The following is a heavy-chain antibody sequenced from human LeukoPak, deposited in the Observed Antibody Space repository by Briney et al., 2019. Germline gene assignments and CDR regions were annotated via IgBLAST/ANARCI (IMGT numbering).Heavy chain of an antibody. CDR2: IYSGGST. D-gene: IGHD1-1*01. CDR1: GFTVSSNY. CDR3: AKILLERRGGGNWFDP. J-gene: IGHJ5*02. Sequence: GGSLRLSCAASGFTVSSNYMSWVRQAPGKGLEWVSVIYSGGSTYYADSVKGRFTISRDNSKNTLYLQMNSLRAEDTAVYYCAKILLERRGGGNWFDPWGQGTLVTVSS. V-gene: IGHV3-53*01.